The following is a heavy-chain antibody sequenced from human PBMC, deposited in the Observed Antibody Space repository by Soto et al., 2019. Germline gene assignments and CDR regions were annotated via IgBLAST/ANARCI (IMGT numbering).Heavy chain of an antibody. CDR3: AAPEYSYGTKYYFDY. J-gene: IGHJ4*02. CDR1: GFTFSNAW. Sequence: PGGSLRLSCAASGFTFSNAWMYWVRQAPGKGLEWVGRIKSKTDGGTTNYAAPVKDRFTISRDDSKNTLYLQMNSLRAEDTAVYYCAAPEYSYGTKYYFDYWGPGTLVTVSS. D-gene: IGHD5-18*01. V-gene: IGHV3-15*01. CDR2: IKSKTDGGTT.